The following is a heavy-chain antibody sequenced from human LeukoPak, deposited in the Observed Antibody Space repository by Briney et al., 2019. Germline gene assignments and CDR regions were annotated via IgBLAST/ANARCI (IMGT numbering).Heavy chain of an antibody. J-gene: IGHJ5*02. D-gene: IGHD3-22*01. Sequence: PSETLSLTCTVSGGSISSYYWSWIRQPPGKGLEWIGYIYYSGSTNYNPSLKSRVTISVDTSKSQFSLKLSSVTAADTAVYYCARVRESSGYYRENWFDPWGQGTLVTVSS. CDR1: GGSISSYY. CDR2: IYYSGST. V-gene: IGHV4-59*12. CDR3: ARVRESSGYYRENWFDP.